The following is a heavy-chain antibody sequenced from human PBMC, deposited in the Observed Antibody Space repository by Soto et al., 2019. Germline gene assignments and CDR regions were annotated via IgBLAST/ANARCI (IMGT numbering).Heavy chain of an antibody. CDR3: ARDVGSSGSSSAFDI. CDR2: VSYDGNNK. D-gene: IGHD1-26*01. J-gene: IGHJ3*02. CDR1: AFSFSTYA. V-gene: IGHV3-30*04. Sequence: GGSLRLSCAASAFSFSTYAMHWVRQAPDKGLERVAVVSYDGNNKYYADSVKGRFTISRDNSKNTLYLQMNSLRPEDTAVFYCARDVGSSGSSSAFDIWGRGTMVTVSS.